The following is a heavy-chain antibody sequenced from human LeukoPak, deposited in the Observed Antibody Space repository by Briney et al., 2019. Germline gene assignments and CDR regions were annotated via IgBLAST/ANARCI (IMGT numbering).Heavy chain of an antibody. CDR2: INHSGST. CDR1: GGSFSGYY. CDR3: ARHDFWSGTEDY. D-gene: IGHD3-3*01. Sequence: SETLSLTCAVYGGSFSGYYWSWIRQPPGKGLEWIGEINHSGSTNYNPSLKSRVTISVDTSKNQFSLKLSSVTAADTAVYYCARHDFWSGTEDYWGQGTLVTDSS. V-gene: IGHV4-34*01. J-gene: IGHJ4*02.